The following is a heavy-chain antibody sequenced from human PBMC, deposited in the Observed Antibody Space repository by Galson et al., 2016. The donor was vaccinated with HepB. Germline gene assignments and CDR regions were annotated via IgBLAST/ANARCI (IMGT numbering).Heavy chain of an antibody. D-gene: IGHD1-26*01. J-gene: IGHJ6*03. CDR1: GFTFSDWD. Sequence: SLRLSCAASGFTFSDWDFHWVRQAPGKGLDWVAVISKTGDTTFYGASVKGRFTISRDNSKNTVDLQIHSLRSEYAAVYFCARDFKLGAPDYMDVWGKGTTVTVS. V-gene: IGHV3-30-3*01. CDR3: ARDFKLGAPDYMDV. CDR2: ISKTGDTT.